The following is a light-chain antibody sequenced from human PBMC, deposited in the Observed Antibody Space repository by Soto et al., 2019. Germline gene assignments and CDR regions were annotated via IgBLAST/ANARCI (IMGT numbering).Light chain of an antibody. J-gene: IGKJ3*01. CDR1: QSVSSSS. CDR3: QQYGSSPAP. V-gene: IGKV3-20*01. Sequence: EMVLTQSPGTLSLSPGERATLSCRASQSVSSSSLAWYQQKPGQAPRLLIYGASSRATGIPDRFSGSGSGTDFTLTISRLEPEDFAVYYCQQYGSSPAPFGPGTKVDIK. CDR2: GAS.